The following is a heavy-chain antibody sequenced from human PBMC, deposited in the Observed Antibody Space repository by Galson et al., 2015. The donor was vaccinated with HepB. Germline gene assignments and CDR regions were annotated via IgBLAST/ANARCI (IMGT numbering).Heavy chain of an antibody. J-gene: IGHJ6*02. V-gene: IGHV3-23*01. CDR1: GFTFSSYA. CDR3: AQFGPHLVGYCTGGDCYIGMDV. Sequence: SLRLSCAASGFTFSSYAMSWVRQAPGKGLEWVSAISGSGGSTYYADSVKGRFTISRDNSKNTLYLQMNSLRAEDTAVYYCAQFGPHLVGYCTGGDCYIGMDVWGQGTTVTVSS. D-gene: IGHD2-8*02. CDR2: ISGSGGST.